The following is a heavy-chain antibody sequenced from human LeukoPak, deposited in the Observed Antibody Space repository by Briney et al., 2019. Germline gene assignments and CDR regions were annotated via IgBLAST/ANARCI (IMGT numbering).Heavy chain of an antibody. Sequence: ASVKVSCKASGYTFTSYDINWVRQATGQGLEWMGWMDPNSGNTGYAQKFQGRVTITRNTSISTAYMELSSLRSEDTAVYYCARVAPNLWFGELGMAFDIWGQGTMVTVSS. V-gene: IGHV1-8*03. CDR3: ARVAPNLWFGELGMAFDI. CDR2: MDPNSGNT. J-gene: IGHJ3*02. D-gene: IGHD3-10*01. CDR1: GYTFTSYD.